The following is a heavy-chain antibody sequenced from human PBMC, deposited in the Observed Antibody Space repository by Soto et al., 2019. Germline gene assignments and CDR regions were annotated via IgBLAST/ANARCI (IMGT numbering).Heavy chain of an antibody. CDR3: ARLSYGDSYYFDY. Sequence: GESLKISCKGPGYSFTNYWIGWVRQMPGKGLEWMGIIYTGDSDTRYSPSFQGQVTMSADKSISTAYLQWSSLKASDTAMYYCARLSYGDSYYFDYWGQGTLVTVSS. J-gene: IGHJ4*02. D-gene: IGHD4-17*01. V-gene: IGHV5-51*01. CDR1: GYSFTNYW. CDR2: IYTGDSDT.